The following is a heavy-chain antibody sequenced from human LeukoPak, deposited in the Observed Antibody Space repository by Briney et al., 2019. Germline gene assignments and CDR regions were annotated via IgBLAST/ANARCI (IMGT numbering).Heavy chain of an antibody. J-gene: IGHJ4*02. CDR1: GFTVSSNY. CDR3: ARGYYFEETPSSQFDY. D-gene: IGHD3-22*01. CDR2: IYSGGST. Sequence: GGSLRLSCAASGFTVSSNYMSWVRRAPGKGLEWVSVIYSGGSTYYADSVKGRFTISRDNSKNTLYLQMNSLRAEDTAVYYCARGYYFEETPSSQFDYWGQGTLVTVSS. V-gene: IGHV3-66*01.